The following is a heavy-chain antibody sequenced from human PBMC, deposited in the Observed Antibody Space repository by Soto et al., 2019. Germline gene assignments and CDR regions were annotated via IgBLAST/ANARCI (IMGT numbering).Heavy chain of an antibody. J-gene: IGHJ6*02. D-gene: IGHD4-17*01. CDR2: IWYDGSSK. CDR1: GFTFSSYG. Sequence: GSLRLSCAASGFTFSSYGMHWVRQAPGKGLEWVAVIWYDGSSKYYADSVKGRFTISRDNSKNTLYLQMNSLRAEDTAVYYCARDLPYGDPGDYYGMDVWGQGTTVTVSS. V-gene: IGHV3-33*01. CDR3: ARDLPYGDPGDYYGMDV.